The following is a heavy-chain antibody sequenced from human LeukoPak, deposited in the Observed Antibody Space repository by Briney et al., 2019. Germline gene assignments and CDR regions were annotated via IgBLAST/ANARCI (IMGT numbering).Heavy chain of an antibody. V-gene: IGHV3-21*01. CDR2: ISSSSSYI. D-gene: IGHD3-10*01. CDR3: ARGGHYYGSGSYEYYYYGMDV. CDR1: GFTFSSYS. Sequence: GGSLRLSCAASGFTFSSYSMNWVRQAPGKGLEWVSSISSSSSYIYYADSVKGRFTISRDNAKNSLYLQMNRLRAEDTAVYYCARGGHYYGSGSYEYYYYGMDVWGQGTTVTVSS. J-gene: IGHJ6*02.